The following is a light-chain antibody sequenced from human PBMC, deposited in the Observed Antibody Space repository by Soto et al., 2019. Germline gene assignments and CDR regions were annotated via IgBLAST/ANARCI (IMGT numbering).Light chain of an antibody. V-gene: IGKV1-5*03. CDR3: QHYDIYSPYT. Sequence: DIQMTQFPPTLSASIGDRVTITCRASQTISSSLAWYQQKPGKAPKLLIYQASTLETGVPSSFSGSGSGTEFTLTISSLQPDDFATYYYQHYDIYSPYTFGQGTRLEIK. J-gene: IGKJ2*01. CDR1: QTISSS. CDR2: QAS.